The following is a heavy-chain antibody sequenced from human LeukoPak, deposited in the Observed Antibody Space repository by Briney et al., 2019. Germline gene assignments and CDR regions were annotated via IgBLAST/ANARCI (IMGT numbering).Heavy chain of an antibody. CDR1: GGSISSSSYY. V-gene: IGHV4-39*01. CDR3: ASRSSSWYLGGFDY. Sequence: SETLSLTCTVSGGSISSSSYYWGWIRQPPGKGLEWIGSIYYSGSTYYSPSLKSRVTISVDTSKNQFSLKLSSVTAADTAVYYCASRSSSWYLGGFDYWGQGTLVTVSS. CDR2: IYYSGST. D-gene: IGHD6-13*01. J-gene: IGHJ4*02.